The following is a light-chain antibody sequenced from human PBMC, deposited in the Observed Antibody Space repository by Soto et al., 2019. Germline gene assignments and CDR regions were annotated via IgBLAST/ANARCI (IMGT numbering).Light chain of an antibody. Sequence: QSVLTQPPSASGTPGQRVTVSCSGTYSNIGINDVHWYRQLSGTAPQILIYDTSQRATGVPDRFSGSRSGTSASLVISGLQTEDAADYHCASWDDSRNGPAFGGGTQLTVL. V-gene: IGLV1-44*01. CDR3: ASWDDSRNGPA. CDR1: YSNIGIND. J-gene: IGLJ2*01. CDR2: DTS.